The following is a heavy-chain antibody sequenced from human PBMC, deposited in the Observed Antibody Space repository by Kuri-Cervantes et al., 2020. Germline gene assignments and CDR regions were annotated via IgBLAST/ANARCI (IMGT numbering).Heavy chain of an antibody. CDR1: GFTFSSYA. J-gene: IGHJ4*02. CDR2: ISGSGGST. V-gene: IGHV3-23*01. D-gene: IGHD3-3*01. CDR3: ARERYDFWSGYLLY. Sequence: GGSLRLSCAASGFTFSSYATSWVRQAPGKGLEWVSAISGSGGSTYYADSVKGRFTISRDNSKSTLYLQMNSLRAEDTAVYYCARERYDFWSGYLLYWGQGTLVTVSS.